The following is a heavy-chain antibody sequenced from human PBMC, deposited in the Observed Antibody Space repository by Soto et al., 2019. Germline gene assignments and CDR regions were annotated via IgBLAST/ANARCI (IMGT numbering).Heavy chain of an antibody. D-gene: IGHD3-22*01. CDR1: ALTFSSYA. V-gene: IGHV3-30-3*01. CDR2: ISYDGSNK. CDR3: ATVMINEHYFDY. J-gene: IGHJ4*02. Sequence: GGSLRLSGAPSALTFSSYAMHWVRQALGKGLEWGAVISYDGSNKYYADSVKGRFTISRDNPKITLYLQMNSLRAEDTAVYYCATVMINEHYFDYWVQLTLVTVSS.